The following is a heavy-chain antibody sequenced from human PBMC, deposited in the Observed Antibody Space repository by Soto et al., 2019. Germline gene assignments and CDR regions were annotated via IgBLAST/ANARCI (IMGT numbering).Heavy chain of an antibody. CDR3: ARVPSPFDYYYAMDV. Sequence: SETLSLTCTVSGDSISGGNKYWTWIRQPPGKGLEWLGYIFSSGTTYFNPSLKSRLTMSLDTSQNQFSLKLNSVTDADTAVYYCARVPSPFDYYYAMDVWGQGTTVTVSS. J-gene: IGHJ6*02. CDR2: IFSSGTT. CDR1: GDSISGGNKY. V-gene: IGHV4-30-4*01. D-gene: IGHD3-16*01.